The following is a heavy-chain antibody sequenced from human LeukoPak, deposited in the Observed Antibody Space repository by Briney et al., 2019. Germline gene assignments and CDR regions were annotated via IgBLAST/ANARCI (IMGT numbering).Heavy chain of an antibody. V-gene: IGHV3-11*01. D-gene: IGHD3-3*01. CDR2: ISGRSGVI. CDR1: GFSFSDYF. CDR3: ARAGGTGFWSGPDNYGLDV. Sequence: GGSLRLSCAASGFSFSDYFMTWIRQAPGKGPEWVSHISGRSGVISYADSVKGRFTISRDNAKNSVYLQMNGLRAGDTGVYYCARAGGTGFWSGPDNYGLDVWGQGTTVTV. J-gene: IGHJ6*02.